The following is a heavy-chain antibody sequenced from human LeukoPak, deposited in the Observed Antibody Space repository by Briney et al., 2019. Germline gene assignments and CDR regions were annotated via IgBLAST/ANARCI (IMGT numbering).Heavy chain of an antibody. CDR3: ARVLHYYGSGSYVVY. J-gene: IGHJ4*02. CDR1: GFTFSSYW. CDR2: IKQDGSEK. Sequence: PGGSLRLSCAASGFTFSSYWMSWVRQAPGKGLEGVANIKQDGSEKYYVDSVKGRFTISRDNAKNSLYLQMNSLRAEDTAVYYCARVLHYYGSGSYVVYWGQGTLVTVSS. V-gene: IGHV3-7*01. D-gene: IGHD3-10*01.